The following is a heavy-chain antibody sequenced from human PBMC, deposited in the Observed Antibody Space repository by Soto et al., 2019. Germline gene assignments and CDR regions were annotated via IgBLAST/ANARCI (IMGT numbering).Heavy chain of an antibody. CDR3: GRSSSMLGAGWSDS. J-gene: IGHJ5*01. CDR1: GGTFSSYA. D-gene: IGHD2-8*01. V-gene: IGHV1-69*05. Sequence: SVKVSCKASGGTFSSYAISWVRQAPGQGLEWMGGIIPIFGTANYAQKLQGRITVTTDTSTNTAYMELRSLRSDDTAVYYCGRSSSMLGAGWSDSWGRGTLVTVSS. CDR2: IIPIFGTA.